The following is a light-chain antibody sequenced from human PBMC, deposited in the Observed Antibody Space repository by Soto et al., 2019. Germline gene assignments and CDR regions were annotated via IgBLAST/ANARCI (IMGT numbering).Light chain of an antibody. Sequence: EIVLTQSPATLSLSPGERATLSCRASQSVSSYLAWYQQKPGQAPRLLIFDASNRATGIPARFSGSGSGTDFTLTISSLETEDFAVYYCQHRSIWPVSFSQGARLEIK. J-gene: IGKJ5*01. CDR3: QHRSIWPVS. CDR1: QSVSSY. CDR2: DAS. V-gene: IGKV3-11*01.